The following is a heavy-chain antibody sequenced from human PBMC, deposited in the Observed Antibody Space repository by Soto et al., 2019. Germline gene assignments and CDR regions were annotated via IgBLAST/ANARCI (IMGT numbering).Heavy chain of an antibody. CDR3: ARVVDYCDPYYYYGMDV. V-gene: IGHV3-21*01. CDR2: ISCSSSYI. CDR1: GSTFNNYA. J-gene: IGHJ6*02. D-gene: IGHD3-22*01. Sequence: EVQLVESGGGLVKPGGPLGLSFEALGSTFNNYAINWVGQAPGKGRDGVPSISCSSSYIYYADSVKGRFTISRDNAKNSLYLQMNSLRAEDTAVYYCARVVDYCDPYYYYGMDVWGQGTTVTVSS.